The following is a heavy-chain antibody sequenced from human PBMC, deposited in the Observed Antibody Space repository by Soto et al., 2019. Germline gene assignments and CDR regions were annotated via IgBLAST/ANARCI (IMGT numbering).Heavy chain of an antibody. D-gene: IGHD1-1*01. CDR2: INPNSGGT. J-gene: IGHJ4*02. CDR3: AREATGTTRDFDY. CDR1: GYTFTGYY. V-gene: IGHV1-2*02. Sequence: QVQLVQSGAEVKKPGASVKVSCKASGYTFTGYYMHWVRQAPGQGLEWMGWINPNSGGTNYVQKFQGRVTMTRDTSISTAYMELSRLRSDDTAVYYCAREATGTTRDFDYWGQGTLVTVSS.